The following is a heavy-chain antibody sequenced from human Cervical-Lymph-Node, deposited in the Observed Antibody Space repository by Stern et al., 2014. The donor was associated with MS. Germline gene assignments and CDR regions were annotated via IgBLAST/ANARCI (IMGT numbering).Heavy chain of an antibody. J-gene: IGHJ6*02. Sequence: VQRVPSGAEVKNSGASEKVSCKESGYSVTNYYLHCARQAPGKGLEMKGIINPSGGSTSYAQKFQGRVTMTSDTSTSTVYMELSSLRSEDTAVYYCAREVAGHRLGMMDVWGQGTTVTVSS. D-gene: IGHD6-19*01. CDR2: INPSGGST. CDR1: GYSVTNYY. CDR3: AREVAGHRLGMMDV. V-gene: IGHV1-46*01.